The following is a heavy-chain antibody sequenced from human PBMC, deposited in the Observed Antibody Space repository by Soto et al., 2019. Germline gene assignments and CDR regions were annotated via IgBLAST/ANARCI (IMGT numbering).Heavy chain of an antibody. D-gene: IGHD6-13*01. V-gene: IGHV3-74*01. CDR3: ARDTTSWYGWFDP. J-gene: IGHJ5*02. CDR1: GFTFSTYW. CDR2: INSDGSTT. Sequence: PGGSLRLSCAASGFTFSTYWMHWVRQAPGKGLVWVSRINSDGSTTDYADSVRGRFTISRDNAKNTLYLQMNSLRAEDTAVYYCARDTTSWYGWFDPRGQGTLVTVSS.